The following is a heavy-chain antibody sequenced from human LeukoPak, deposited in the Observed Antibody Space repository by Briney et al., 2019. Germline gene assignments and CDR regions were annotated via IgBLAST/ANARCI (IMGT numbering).Heavy chain of an antibody. CDR1: GFTFSSYG. J-gene: IGHJ4*02. V-gene: IGHV3-30*03. CDR2: ISYDGSNK. Sequence: GGSLRLSCAASGFTFSSYGMHWVRQAPGKGLEWVAVISYDGSNKYYADSVKGRFTISRDNAKNSLYLQMNSLRAEDTAVYYCARDLDYWGQGTLVTVSS. CDR3: ARDLDY.